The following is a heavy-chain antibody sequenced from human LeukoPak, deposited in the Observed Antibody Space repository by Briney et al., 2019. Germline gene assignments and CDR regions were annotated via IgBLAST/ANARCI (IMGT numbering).Heavy chain of an antibody. J-gene: IGHJ4*02. D-gene: IGHD6-6*01. V-gene: IGHV3-33*01. CDR3: VRGLDYFDY. Sequence: GGSLRLSCAASGFIFSSYGMYWVRQAPGKGLEWVTNIWSDGSNKYYADSVKGRFTISRDNSKNTLYLQMNSLRAEDTAVYYCVRGLDYFDYWGQGTLVTVSS. CDR1: GFIFSSYG. CDR2: IWSDGSNK.